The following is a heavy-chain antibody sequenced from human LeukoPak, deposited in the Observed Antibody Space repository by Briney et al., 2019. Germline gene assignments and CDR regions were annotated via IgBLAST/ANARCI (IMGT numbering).Heavy chain of an antibody. CDR3: ARQALYGDYVDY. CDR2: IYHSGST. CDR1: GGSISSGGYY. D-gene: IGHD4-17*01. J-gene: IGHJ4*02. Sequence: PSETLSLTCTVSGGSISSGGYYWSWIRQPPGKGLEWIGYIYHSGSTYYNPSLKSRVTISVDRSKNQFSLKLSSVTAADTAVYYCARQALYGDYVDYWGQGTLVTVSS. V-gene: IGHV4-30-2*01.